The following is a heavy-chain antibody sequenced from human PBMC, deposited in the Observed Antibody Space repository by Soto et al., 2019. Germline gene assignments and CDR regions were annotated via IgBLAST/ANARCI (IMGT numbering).Heavy chain of an antibody. CDR3: AKVGFSFDY. D-gene: IGHD3-10*01. CDR2: ISSSGGLT. J-gene: IGHJ4*02. Sequence: EVQLLESGGRLVLPGGSLRLSCAASGFTFTSSAMNWVRQASGKGLEWVSGISSSGGLTYYADSVKGRFHISRDNSKNTLYLQMNSLRAEDTAVYYCAKVGFSFDYWGQGTLVTVSS. V-gene: IGHV3-23*01. CDR1: GFTFTSSA.